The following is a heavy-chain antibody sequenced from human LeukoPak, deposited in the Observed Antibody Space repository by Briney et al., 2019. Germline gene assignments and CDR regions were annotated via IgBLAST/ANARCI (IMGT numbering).Heavy chain of an antibody. CDR2: IYYSGST. J-gene: IGHJ4*02. V-gene: IGHV4-39*07. CDR3: AREGWDSSSSGFDY. D-gene: IGHD6-6*01. Sequence: SETPSLTCTVSGGSISSSSYYWGWIRQPPGKGLEWIGSIYYSGSTYYNPSLKSRVTISVDTSKNQFSLKLSSVTAADTAVYYCAREGWDSSSSGFDYWGQGTLVTVSS. CDR1: GGSISSSSYY.